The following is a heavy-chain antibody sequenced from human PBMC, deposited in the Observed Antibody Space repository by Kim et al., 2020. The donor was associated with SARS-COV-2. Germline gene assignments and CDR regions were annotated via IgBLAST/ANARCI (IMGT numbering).Heavy chain of an antibody. CDR2: IYYSGST. J-gene: IGHJ6*02. V-gene: IGHV4-31*03. Sequence: SETLSLTCTVSGGSISSGGYYWSWIRQHPGKGLEWIGYIYYSGSTYYNPSLKSRVTISVDTSKNQFSLKLSSVTAADTAVYYCASFHYYGSGISNSLDYYYGMDVWGQGTTVTVSS. CDR1: GGSISSGGYY. CDR3: ASFHYYGSGISNSLDYYYGMDV. D-gene: IGHD3-10*01.